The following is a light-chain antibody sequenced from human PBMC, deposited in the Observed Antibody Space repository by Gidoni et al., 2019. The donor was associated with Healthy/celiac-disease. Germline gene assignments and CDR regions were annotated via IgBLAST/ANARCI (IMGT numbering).Light chain of an antibody. CDR2: DAS. CDR1: QSVSSY. J-gene: IGKJ4*01. V-gene: IGKV3-11*01. Sequence: EIVLTQSPATLSLYPGETATLSCRASQSVSSYLAWYQQKPGQAPRLLLYDASNRATAIPARFIGSGSGTDFTLTLSSLEPEDFSVYYCQQRSNWPGLTFGGGTKVEIK. CDR3: QQRSNWPGLT.